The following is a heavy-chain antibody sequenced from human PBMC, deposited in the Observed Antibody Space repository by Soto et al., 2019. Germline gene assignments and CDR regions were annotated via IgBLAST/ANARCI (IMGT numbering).Heavy chain of an antibody. CDR2: MYYGGSI. V-gene: IGHV4-39*01. Sequence: SETLSLTCTVSGGSISRSTYYWAWIRQPPGKGLEWIGRMYYGGSIYYNPSLKSRVTISADTSKNKFSLKLNYVTAADTAVYYCATQGRSVDRTGSYPNWLDPWGQGTLVTVSS. J-gene: IGHJ5*02. D-gene: IGHD5-12*01. CDR3: ATQGRSVDRTGSYPNWLDP. CDR1: GGSISRSTYY.